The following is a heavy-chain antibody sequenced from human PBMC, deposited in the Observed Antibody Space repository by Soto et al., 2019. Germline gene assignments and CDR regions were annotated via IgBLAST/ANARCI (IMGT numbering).Heavy chain of an antibody. D-gene: IGHD3-22*01. J-gene: IGHJ5*01. CDR1: GFTFSSYD. CDR3: ASFYRRYCYDSSCPTWFNS. Sequence: PGGSLRLSCAASGFTFSSYDMNCVRQGPGKGLEWVSYISSTGSTIYYADSVKGRFTISRDNAKNSLYLQMNSLRAEDTAVYYCASFYRRYCYDSSCPTWFNSWGKGT. V-gene: IGHV3-48*03. CDR2: ISSTGSTI.